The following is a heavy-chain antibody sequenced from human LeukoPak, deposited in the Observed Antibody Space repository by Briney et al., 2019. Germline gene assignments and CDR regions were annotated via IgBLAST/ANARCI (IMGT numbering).Heavy chain of an antibody. J-gene: IGHJ6*03. CDR3: AKAGTTGTTAHYYMDV. V-gene: IGHV3-23*01. Sequence: GGSLRPSCAASGFTFSSYAMSWVRQAPGKGLEWVSAISGSGGSTYYADSVKGRFTISRDNSKNTLYLQMNSLRAEDTAVYYCAKAGTTGTTAHYYMDVWGKGTTVTVSS. CDR1: GFTFSSYA. D-gene: IGHD1-1*01. CDR2: ISGSGGST.